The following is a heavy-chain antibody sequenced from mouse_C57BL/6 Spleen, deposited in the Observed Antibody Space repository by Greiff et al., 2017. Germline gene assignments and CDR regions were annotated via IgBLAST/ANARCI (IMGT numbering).Heavy chain of an antibody. D-gene: IGHD1-1*01. CDR1: GYTFTDYE. J-gene: IGHJ4*01. CDR3: TRSPRYYGSSSYAIDD. V-gene: IGHV1-15*01. CDR2: IDPETGGT. Sequence: VQLQQPGAELVRPGASVTLSCKASGYTFTDYEMHWVKQTPVHGLEWIGAIDPETGGTAYNQKFKGKAILTADKSSSTAYMELRSLTSEDSAVYYWTRSPRYYGSSSYAIDDWGQGTSVTVSS.